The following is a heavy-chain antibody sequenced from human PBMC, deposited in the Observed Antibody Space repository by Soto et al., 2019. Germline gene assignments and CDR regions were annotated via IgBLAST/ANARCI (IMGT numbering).Heavy chain of an antibody. D-gene: IGHD6-13*01. CDR2: ISSSSSYL. V-gene: IGHV3-21*01. CDR1: GFTFGTYT. CDR3: AREEGSRYSSSLGWFDP. Sequence: GSLRLSCAASGFTFGTYTMVWVRQAPGKGLEWVPSISSSSSYLYYADSVNGRFTISRDNAKNSLSLQMNTLRAEDTAVYYCAREEGSRYSSSLGWFDPWGQGTLVTVSS. J-gene: IGHJ5*02.